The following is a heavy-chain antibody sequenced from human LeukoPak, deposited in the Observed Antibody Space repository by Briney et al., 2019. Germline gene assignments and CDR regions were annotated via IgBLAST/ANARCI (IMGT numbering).Heavy chain of an antibody. CDR1: GGSFSGYY. D-gene: IGHD5-18*01. Sequence: SETLSLTCAVYGGSFSGYYWSWIRQPPGKGLEWIGEINHSGSTNYNPCLKSRVTISVDTSKNQFSLKLSSVTAADTAVYYCARGIGGYSYGPADWFDPWGQGTLVTVSS. J-gene: IGHJ5*02. CDR2: INHSGST. CDR3: ARGIGGYSYGPADWFDP. V-gene: IGHV4-34*01.